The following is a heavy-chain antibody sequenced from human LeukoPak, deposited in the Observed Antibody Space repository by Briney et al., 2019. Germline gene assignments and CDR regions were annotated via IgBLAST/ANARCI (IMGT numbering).Heavy chain of an antibody. D-gene: IGHD6-13*01. Sequence: PGGSLRLSCAASGFTFSSYAMNWVRQAPGKGLEWVSAISGGGGSTYYTDSVKGRFTISRDNSKNTLYLQMNSLRAEDTAVYYCAKAGLQQQLEDYWGQGTLVTVSS. CDR2: ISGGGGST. CDR3: AKAGLQQQLEDY. CDR1: GFTFSSYA. J-gene: IGHJ4*02. V-gene: IGHV3-23*01.